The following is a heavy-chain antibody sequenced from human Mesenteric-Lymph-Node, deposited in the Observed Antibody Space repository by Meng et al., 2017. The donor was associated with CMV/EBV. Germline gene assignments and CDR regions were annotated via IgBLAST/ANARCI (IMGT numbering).Heavy chain of an antibody. CDR3: ARGYCSSTSCYGGNYYYYGMDV. D-gene: IGHD2-2*01. CDR2: ISSSSSYI. CDR1: GFTFSSYS. Sequence: GESLKISCAASGFTFSSYSMNWVRQAPGKGLEWVSSISSSSSYIYYADSVKGRFTISRDNAKNSLYLQMNSLRAEETAVYYCARGYCSSTSCYGGNYYYYGMDVWGQGTTVTVSS. J-gene: IGHJ6*02. V-gene: IGHV3-21*01.